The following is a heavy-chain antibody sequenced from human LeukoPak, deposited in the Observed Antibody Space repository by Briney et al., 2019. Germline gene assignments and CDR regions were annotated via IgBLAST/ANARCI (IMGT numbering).Heavy chain of an antibody. CDR3: ARRVRSYWYFDY. CDR2: IYYSGST. CDR1: GGSISSSSYY. J-gene: IGHJ4*02. V-gene: IGHV4-39*01. D-gene: IGHD1-26*01. Sequence: PSETLSLTCTVSGGSISSSSYYWGWIRQPPGTGLEWIGSIYYSGSTYYNPSLKSRVTISVDTSKNQFSLKLSSVTAADTAVYYCARRVRSYWYFDYWGQGTLVTVSS.